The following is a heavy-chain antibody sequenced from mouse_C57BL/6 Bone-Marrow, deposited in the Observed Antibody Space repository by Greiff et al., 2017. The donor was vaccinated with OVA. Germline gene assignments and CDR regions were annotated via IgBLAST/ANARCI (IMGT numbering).Heavy chain of an antibody. V-gene: IGHV8-8*01. J-gene: IGHJ4*01. CDR2: IWWDDDK. Sequence: LQQSGPGILQPSQTLSLTCSFSGFSLSTFGMGVGWIRQPSGKGLEWLAHIWWDDDKYYNPALKSRLTISKDTSKNQVFLKIANVDTADTATYYCARIPIYYGNYYYAMDYWGQGTSVTVSS. CDR3: ARIPIYYGNYYYAMDY. CDR1: GFSLSTFGMG. D-gene: IGHD2-1*01.